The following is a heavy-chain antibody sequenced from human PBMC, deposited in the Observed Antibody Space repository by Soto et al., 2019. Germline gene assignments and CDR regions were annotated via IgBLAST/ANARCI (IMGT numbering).Heavy chain of an antibody. CDR3: ARGLGP. CDR1: GGSISSGGYF. J-gene: IGHJ5*02. V-gene: IGHV4-30-2*01. Sequence: QLQLQESGSGLVKPSQTLSLTCVVSGGSISSGGYFWSWIRQPPGKGLEWIVYIYHSGSTYYNPSLKSRVTISVDRSKNQFSLQLSSVTAADTAVSYCARGLGPWGQGTLVTVSS. CDR2: IYHSGST. D-gene: IGHD3-10*01.